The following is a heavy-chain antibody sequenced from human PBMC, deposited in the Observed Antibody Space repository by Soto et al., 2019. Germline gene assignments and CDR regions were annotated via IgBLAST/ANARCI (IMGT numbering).Heavy chain of an antibody. Sequence: VQLLESGGGLIQPGGSLRLSCAASGFTFSYGIHWLRQAPGKGLEWVAYISYDSSNKFYGDSVKGRFTISRDNSKNTQCLQMNSLRAEDTAVYYCEKLVIGYCSGNTCDDYWGQGTLVAVSS. CDR1: GFTFSYG. CDR2: ISYDSSNK. J-gene: IGHJ4*02. D-gene: IGHD2-15*01. V-gene: IGHV3-30*18. CDR3: EKLVIGYCSGNTCDDY.